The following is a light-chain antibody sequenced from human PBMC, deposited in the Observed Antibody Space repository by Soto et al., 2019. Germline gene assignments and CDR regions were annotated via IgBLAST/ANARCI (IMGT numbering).Light chain of an antibody. Sequence: QSALTQPPAASGTPGQIVAISCSGSSSNIGSNTVTWYQPLPGTAPKLLIYSTSQRSSGVPGRFSGSKSGASASLSISGLQSEDEADYYCAAWDDRLDVYVVGTGTKVTVL. CDR3: AAWDDRLDVYV. J-gene: IGLJ1*01. CDR1: SSNIGSNT. CDR2: STS. V-gene: IGLV1-44*01.